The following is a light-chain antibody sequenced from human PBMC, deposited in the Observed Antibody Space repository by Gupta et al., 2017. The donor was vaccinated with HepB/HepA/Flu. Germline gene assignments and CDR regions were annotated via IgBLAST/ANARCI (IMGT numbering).Light chain of an antibody. V-gene: IGLV3-21*03. J-gene: IGLJ3*02. CDR2: DDR. CDR3: QVWGDSSDDWV. Sequence: SSVLSPPPSASVAPGKTATLTCGWDNIRGKSVHWYQQRSGQAPLLLIYDDRDRPSGIPERFIGSKSGNTATLTISGVEAGDESDYYCQVWGDSSDDWVFGGGTKLTVL. CDR1: NIRGKS.